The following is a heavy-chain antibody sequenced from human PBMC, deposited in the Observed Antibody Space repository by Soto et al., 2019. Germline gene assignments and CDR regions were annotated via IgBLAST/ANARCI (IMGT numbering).Heavy chain of an antibody. CDR3: ARAAPRYCSGGSCYSGWDY. CDR2: INHSGST. Sequence: SVTLSLTCAVYGGSFCGYYWCWICQNTGNWLVLIGEINHSGSTNYNPSLKSRVTISVDTSKNQFSLKLSSVTAADTAVYYCARAAPRYCSGGSCYSGWDYWDQGTLVTVS. CDR1: GGSFCGYY. V-gene: IGHV4-34*01. D-gene: IGHD2-15*01. J-gene: IGHJ4*02.